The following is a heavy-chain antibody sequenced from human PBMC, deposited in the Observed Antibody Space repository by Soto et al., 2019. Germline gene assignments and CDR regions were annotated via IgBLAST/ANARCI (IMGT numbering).Heavy chain of an antibody. Sequence: ITLKESGPTLVKPTQTLTLTCTFSGFSLNTGGVGVGWVRQPRGKAMEWLALIYWDDDERYRPSLRSRLNNPKETIKNQVHLTMTNMDPEDTATYYCVRNWRYYGGDYYYGMDAWGQGTTVTVSS. CDR1: GFSLNTGGVG. V-gene: IGHV2-5*02. CDR2: IYWDDDE. J-gene: IGHJ6*02. CDR3: VRNWRYYGGDYYYGMDA. D-gene: IGHD3-10*01.